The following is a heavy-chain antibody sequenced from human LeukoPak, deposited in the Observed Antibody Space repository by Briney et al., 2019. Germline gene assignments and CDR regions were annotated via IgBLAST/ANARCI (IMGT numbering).Heavy chain of an antibody. CDR2: INHSGST. CDR1: GGSFSGYY. Sequence: SETLSLTCAVYGGSFSGYYWSWIRQPPGKGLEWIGEINHSGSTNYNPSLKSRVTKSVDTSKNQFSLKLSSVTAADTAVYYCARVSLVRGAPDYYFDYWGQGTLVTVSS. D-gene: IGHD3-10*01. J-gene: IGHJ4*02. V-gene: IGHV4-34*01. CDR3: ARVSLVRGAPDYYFDY.